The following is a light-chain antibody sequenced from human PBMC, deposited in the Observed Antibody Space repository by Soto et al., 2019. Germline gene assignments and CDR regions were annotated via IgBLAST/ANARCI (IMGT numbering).Light chain of an antibody. V-gene: IGKV3-20*01. CDR3: QQYGSFT. J-gene: IGKJ3*01. CDR2: GAS. CDR1: QSVSSTY. Sequence: EIVLTQSPGTLSLSPGERATLSCRASQSVSSTYLAWYQQKPGQAPGLLIYGASSRATGIPDRFSGSGSGTDFTLTISRLEPEDFAVYYCQQYGSFTFGPGTKVDIK.